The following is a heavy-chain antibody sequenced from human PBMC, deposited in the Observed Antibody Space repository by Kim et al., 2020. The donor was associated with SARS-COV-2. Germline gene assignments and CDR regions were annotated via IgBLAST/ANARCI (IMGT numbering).Heavy chain of an antibody. V-gene: IGHV4-4*02. CDR3: ASGHNQGDFDY. Sequence: TNYNPSLKSRVTISVDKSKNQFSLKLSSVTAADTAVYYCASGHNQGDFDYWGQGTLVTVSS. CDR2: T. D-gene: IGHD3-16*01. J-gene: IGHJ4*02.